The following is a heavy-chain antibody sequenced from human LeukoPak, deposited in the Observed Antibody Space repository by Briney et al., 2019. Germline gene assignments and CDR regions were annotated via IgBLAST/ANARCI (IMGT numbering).Heavy chain of an antibody. CDR2: MRPSSGNT. D-gene: IGHD6-19*01. CDR3: ARGTLYSGWSYYFDY. CDR1: GYTFTNND. V-gene: IGHV1-8*01. J-gene: IGHJ4*02. Sequence: ASVKVSCKASGYTFTNNDINWVRQATGQGLEWMGWMRPSSGNTEFAQKFQGRVTMTRDTSISTAYMELTSLTSDDTALYYCARGTLYSGWSYYFDYWGQGSQVTVSS.